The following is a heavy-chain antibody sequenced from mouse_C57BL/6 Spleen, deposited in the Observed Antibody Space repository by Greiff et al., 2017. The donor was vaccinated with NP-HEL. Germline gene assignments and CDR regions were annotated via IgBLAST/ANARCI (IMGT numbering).Heavy chain of an antibody. CDR3: ARHEVDGYYGYYAMDY. Sequence: VQLQESGAELVKPGASVKLSCKASGYTFTEYTIHWVKQRSGQGLEWIGWFYPGSGSIKYNEKFKDKATLTADKSSSTVYMELSRLTSEDSAVYFCARHEVDGYYGYYAMDYWGQGTSVTVSS. CDR2: FYPGSGSI. CDR1: GYTFTEYT. D-gene: IGHD2-3*01. V-gene: IGHV1-62-2*01. J-gene: IGHJ4*01.